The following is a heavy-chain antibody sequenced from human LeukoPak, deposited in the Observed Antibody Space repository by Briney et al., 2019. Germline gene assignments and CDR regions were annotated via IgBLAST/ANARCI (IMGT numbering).Heavy chain of an antibody. D-gene: IGHD2-21*01. Sequence: ASVKVSCKASGYTFTSYGISCVRQAPGQGLEWMGWISAYNGNTNYAQKLQGRVTMTTDTSTSTAYMELRSLRSDDTAVYYCARDLLLWRSLDYWGQGTLVTVSS. V-gene: IGHV1-18*01. J-gene: IGHJ4*02. CDR2: ISAYNGNT. CDR3: ARDLLLWRSLDY. CDR1: GYTFTSYG.